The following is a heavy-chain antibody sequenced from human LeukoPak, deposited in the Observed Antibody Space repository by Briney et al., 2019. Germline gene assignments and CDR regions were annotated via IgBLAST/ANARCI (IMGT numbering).Heavy chain of an antibody. D-gene: IGHD6-13*01. V-gene: IGHV4-59*12. J-gene: IGHJ3*02. Sequence: SETLSLTCTVSGGSISSYYWSWIRQPPGKGLEWIGYIYYSGSTNYNPSLKSRVTISVDTSKNQFSLKLCSVTAADTAVYYCARARYSSSQGDAFDIWGQGTMVTVSS. CDR3: ARARYSSSQGDAFDI. CDR1: GGSISSYY. CDR2: IYYSGST.